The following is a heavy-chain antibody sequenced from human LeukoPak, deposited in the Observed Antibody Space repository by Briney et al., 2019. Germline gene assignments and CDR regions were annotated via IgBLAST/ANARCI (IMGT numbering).Heavy chain of an antibody. J-gene: IGHJ1*01. Sequence: GGSLRLSCAASGFTFNNYNMNWVRQAPGRGLEWVSSISSSSTYIYYADSVKGRFTISRDNAKNSLYLQMNSLRAEDTAIYYCAKDPPSFHHWGQGTLVTVSS. CDR3: AKDPPSFHH. V-gene: IGHV3-21*01. CDR2: ISSSSTYI. CDR1: GFTFNNYN.